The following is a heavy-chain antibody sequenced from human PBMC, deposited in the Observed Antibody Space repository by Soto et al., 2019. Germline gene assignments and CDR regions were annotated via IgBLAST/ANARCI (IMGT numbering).Heavy chain of an antibody. CDR3: ARVAYQSLDN. D-gene: IGHD3-16*01. V-gene: IGHV1-46*01. CDR1: GYTVTTHH. J-gene: IGHJ4*02. Sequence: ASVKVSCKASGYTVTTHHMHWVRQAPGQGLEWMGIINPNDGGTLYAQKFQGRVTMTRDTSTSTVYVELSSPTSEDTAVYYCARVAYQSLDNWGQGTLVTVSS. CDR2: INPNDGGT.